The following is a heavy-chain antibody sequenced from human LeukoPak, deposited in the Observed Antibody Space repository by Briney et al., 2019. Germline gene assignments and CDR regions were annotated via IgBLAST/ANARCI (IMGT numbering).Heavy chain of an antibody. V-gene: IGHV1-69*01. Sequence: SVKVSCKASGGTFSSYAISWVRQAPGQGLEWMGGIIPIFGTANYAQKFQGRVTITADESTSTAYMELSSLRSEDTAVYYCARENSWEPDAFDIWGQGTMVTVSS. CDR2: IIPIFGTA. D-gene: IGHD1-26*01. CDR3: ARENSWEPDAFDI. CDR1: GGTFSSYA. J-gene: IGHJ3*02.